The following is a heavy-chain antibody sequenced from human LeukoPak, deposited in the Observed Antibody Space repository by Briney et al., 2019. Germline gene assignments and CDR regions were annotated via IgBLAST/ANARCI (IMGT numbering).Heavy chain of an antibody. J-gene: IGHJ5*02. D-gene: IGHD3-22*01. CDR1: SSSSYY. CDR3: AREYYYDSSGYYSWFDP. V-gene: IGHV3-7*01. CDR2: IKQDGSEK. Sequence: SSSSYYWGWIRQAPGKGLEWVANIKQDGSEKYYVDSVKGRFTISRDNAKNSLYLQMNSLRAEDTAVYYCAREYYYDSSGYYSWFDPWGQGTLVTVSS.